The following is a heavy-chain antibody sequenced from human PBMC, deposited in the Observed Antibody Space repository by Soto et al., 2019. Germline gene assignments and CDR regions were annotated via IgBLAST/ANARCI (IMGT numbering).Heavy chain of an antibody. J-gene: IGHJ4*02. V-gene: IGHV1-46*01. CDR3: ARDHILGVFDIPTYFDY. CDR2: INPSGGST. CDR1: GYTFTSYY. D-gene: IGHD3-3*01. Sequence: QVQLVQSGAEVKKPGASVKVSCKASGYTFTSYYMHWVRQAPGQGLEWMAIINPSGGSTSYAQKFQGRVTMTRDTSTSTVYMELSSLRSEDTAVYYCARDHILGVFDIPTYFDYWGQGTLVTVSS.